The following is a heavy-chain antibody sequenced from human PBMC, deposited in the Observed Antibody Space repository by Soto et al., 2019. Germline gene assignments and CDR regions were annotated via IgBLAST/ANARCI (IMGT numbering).Heavy chain of an antibody. J-gene: IGHJ5*02. Sequence: QVQLVQSGAEVKKPGSSVKVSCKASGGTFSSYAISWVRQAPGQGLEWMGGIIPIFGTANYAQKFQGRVTITADESTSTAYMELSSLRSEDTAVYYCARDGVEMATITYKGINWFDPCGQGTLVTVSS. V-gene: IGHV1-69*12. CDR2: IIPIFGTA. D-gene: IGHD5-12*01. CDR3: ARDGVEMATITYKGINWFDP. CDR1: GGTFSSYA.